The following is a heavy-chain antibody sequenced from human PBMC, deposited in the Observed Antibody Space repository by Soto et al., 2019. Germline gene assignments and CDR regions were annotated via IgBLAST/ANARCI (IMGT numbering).Heavy chain of an antibody. D-gene: IGHD3-22*01. V-gene: IGHV5-51*01. Sequence: GESLKISCKGSGYGFTSYWIGWVRQMPGKGLEWMGIIYPGDSDTRYSPSFQGQVTISADKSISTAYLQWSSLKASDTAMYYCARWRYYYDSSGYYYYFDYWGQGTLVTVSS. CDR3: ARWRYYYDSSGYYYYFDY. CDR2: IYPGDSDT. CDR1: GYGFTSYW. J-gene: IGHJ4*02.